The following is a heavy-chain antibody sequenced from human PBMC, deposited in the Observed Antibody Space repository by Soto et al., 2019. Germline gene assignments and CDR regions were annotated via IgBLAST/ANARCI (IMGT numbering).Heavy chain of an antibody. J-gene: IGHJ5*02. D-gene: IGHD2-2*01. CDR1: GGSISSGGYY. CDR3: PRGVRNDTGVPAALLKWYDP. Sequence: SETLSLTCTVSGGSISSGGYYWSWIRQHPGKGLEWIGYIYYSGSTYYNPSLKSRVTISVDTSKNQFSLKLSSVTAADTAVYYCPRGVRNDTGVPAALLKWYDPWPQGTLVTVSA. V-gene: IGHV4-31*03. CDR2: IYYSGST.